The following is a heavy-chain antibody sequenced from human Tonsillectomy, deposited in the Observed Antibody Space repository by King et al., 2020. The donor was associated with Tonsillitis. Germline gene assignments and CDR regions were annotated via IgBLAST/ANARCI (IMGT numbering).Heavy chain of an antibody. CDR2: INPNSGDT. J-gene: IGHJ6*02. Sequence: VQLVESGAEVKKPGASVKVSCKASGYSFTGYYMHWVRQAPGQGLEWMGWINPNSGDTNYAQKFRGRVTMTRDTSISTAYMEMSRLRSEDTAVYYCVGDLGSGGYYEGCYGMDVWGQGTTVTVSS. CDR3: VGDLGSGGYYEGCYGMDV. V-gene: IGHV1-2*02. D-gene: IGHD3-10*01. CDR1: GYSFTGYY.